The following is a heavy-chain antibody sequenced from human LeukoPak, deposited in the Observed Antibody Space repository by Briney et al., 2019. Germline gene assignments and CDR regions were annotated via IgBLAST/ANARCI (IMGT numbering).Heavy chain of an antibody. J-gene: IGHJ5*02. V-gene: IGHV4-59*01. D-gene: IGHD6-13*01. CDR3: ASLAGLSWFDP. CDR1: GGSISSYY. Sequence: SETLSVTCTDSGGSISSYYWIWIRQPPGKGLEWIGYIYYSGSTNYNPSLKSRVTISVDTSKNQFSLKLSSVTAADTAVYYCASLAGLSWFDPWGQGTLVTVSS. CDR2: IYYSGST.